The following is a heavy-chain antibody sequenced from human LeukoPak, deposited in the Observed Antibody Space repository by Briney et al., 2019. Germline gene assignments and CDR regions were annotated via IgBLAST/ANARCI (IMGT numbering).Heavy chain of an antibody. CDR1: GGTFSGYY. CDR2: INHSGST. Sequence: SETLSLTCAVYGGTFSGYYWSWIRQPPGKGLEWIGEINHSGSTNYNPSLKSRVTISVDTSKNQFSLKLSSVTAADTAVYYCARGMAAGAPIYTGFDYWGQGTLVTVSS. CDR3: ARGMAAGAPIYTGFDY. J-gene: IGHJ4*02. V-gene: IGHV4-34*01. D-gene: IGHD6-13*01.